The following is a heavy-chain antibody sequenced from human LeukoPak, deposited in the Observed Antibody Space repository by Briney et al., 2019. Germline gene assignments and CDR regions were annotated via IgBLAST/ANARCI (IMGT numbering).Heavy chain of an antibody. V-gene: IGHV4-59*08. Sequence: SENLSLTCSVSGDSISSYHWSWIRQPPGQGREWIGYVYSSGITYYSPSLDGRVTMSVDTSKNHFSLIRSSVTAAGTAVYYCARQSGYSYGFDYWGQGTLVSVSS. CDR3: ARQSGYSYGFDY. J-gene: IGHJ4*02. D-gene: IGHD5-18*01. CDR1: GDSISSYH. CDR2: VYSSGIT.